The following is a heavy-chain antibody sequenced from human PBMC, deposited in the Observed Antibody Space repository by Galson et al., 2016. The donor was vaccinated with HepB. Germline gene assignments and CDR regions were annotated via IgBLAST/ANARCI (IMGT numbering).Heavy chain of an antibody. CDR1: GFNFKTYD. D-gene: IGHD5-24*01. V-gene: IGHV3-21*01. Sequence: SLRLSCAASGFNFKTYDMNWVRQAPGKGLEWVSYISRTSSYIYYADSVRGRFTISRDNAKNSLFLQLNSLRAADTAIYYCARDMAGYNWIDFWGLGTLVTVSS. CDR3: ARDMAGYNWIDF. CDR2: ISRTSSYI. J-gene: IGHJ4*02.